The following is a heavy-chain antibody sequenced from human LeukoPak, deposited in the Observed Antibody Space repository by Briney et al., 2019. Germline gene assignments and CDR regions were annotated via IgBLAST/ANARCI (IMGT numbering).Heavy chain of an antibody. D-gene: IGHD3-10*01. J-gene: IGHJ3*02. Sequence: GGSLRLSCAASGFTVSSNYMSWVRQAPGKGLEWVSVIYSGGSTYYADSVKGRFTISRENSKNTLYLQMNSLRAEDTAVYYCASKLLWFGELSDDAFDIWGQGTMVTVSS. CDR1: GFTVSSNY. V-gene: IGHV3-53*01. CDR2: IYSGGST. CDR3: ASKLLWFGELSDDAFDI.